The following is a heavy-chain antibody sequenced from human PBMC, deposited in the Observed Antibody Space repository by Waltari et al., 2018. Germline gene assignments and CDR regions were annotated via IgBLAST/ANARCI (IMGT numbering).Heavy chain of an antibody. V-gene: IGHV1-24*01. J-gene: IGHJ6*02. CDR2: FDPEDGET. CDR1: GYTLTELS. D-gene: IGHD3-10*01. Sequence: QVQLVQSGAEVKKPGASVKVSCKVSGYTLTELSMHWVRQAPGKVLEWMGGFDPEDGETIYAQKFQGRVTMTEDTSTDTAYMELSSLRSEDTAVYYCATDRTTMVRGVIIAYYGMDVWGQGTTVTVSS. CDR3: ATDRTTMVRGVIIAYYGMDV.